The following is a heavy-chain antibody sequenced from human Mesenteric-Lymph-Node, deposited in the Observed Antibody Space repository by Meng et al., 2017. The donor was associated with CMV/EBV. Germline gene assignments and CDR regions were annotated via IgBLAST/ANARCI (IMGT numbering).Heavy chain of an antibody. CDR1: GGSISSGDYY. CDR3: ARVPSAPPYQLLSYYFDY. CDR2: IYYSGST. D-gene: IGHD2-2*01. Sequence: SETLSLTCTVSGGSISSGDYYWSWIRQPPGKGLEWIGYIYYSGSTYYNPSLKSRVTISVDTSKNQFSLKLSSVTAADTAVYYCARVPSAPPYQLLSYYFDYWGQGTLVTVSS. V-gene: IGHV4-30-4*08. J-gene: IGHJ4*02.